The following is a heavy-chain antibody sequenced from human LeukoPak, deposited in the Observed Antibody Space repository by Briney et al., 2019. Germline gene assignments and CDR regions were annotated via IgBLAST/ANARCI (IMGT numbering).Heavy chain of an antibody. CDR2: ISSGSSSI. V-gene: IGHV3-48*01. CDR1: GLPQQGNS. CDR3: GRDLLYCRKTSFLVYYFDY. Sequence: PGGSLRLSCAACGLPQQGNSIHGLRQAPGKGLEWVSYISSGSSSIYYADSVKGRFTISRDNAKNSLYLQMNSLRAEDTVVYCSGRDLLYCRKTSFLVYYFDYWGQGTLVTVSS. J-gene: IGHJ4*02. D-gene: IGHD2-2*01.